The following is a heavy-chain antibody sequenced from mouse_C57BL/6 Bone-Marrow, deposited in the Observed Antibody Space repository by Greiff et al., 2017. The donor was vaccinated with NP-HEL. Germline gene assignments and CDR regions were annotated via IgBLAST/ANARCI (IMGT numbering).Heavy chain of an antibody. Sequence: EVKLVESGGDLVKPGGSLKLSCAASGFTFSSYGMSWVRQTPDKRLAWVATISSGGSYTYYLDSVKGRFTISRDNAKNTLYLQMSSLKSEDTAMYYCASPYGSSFAYWGQGTLVTVSA. J-gene: IGHJ3*01. CDR2: ISSGGSYT. CDR3: ASPYGSSFAY. CDR1: GFTFSSYG. V-gene: IGHV5-6*01. D-gene: IGHD1-1*01.